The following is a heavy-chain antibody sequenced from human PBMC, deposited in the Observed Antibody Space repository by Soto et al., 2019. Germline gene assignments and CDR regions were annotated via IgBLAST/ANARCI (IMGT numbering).Heavy chain of an antibody. CDR1: GFTFDDYA. V-gene: IGHV3-9*01. Sequence: SLRLSCATSGFTFDDYALHWVRQAPGKGLGWVTGISWNSGTIGYADSVKGRFTISRDNAKNSLYLQMNSLRTEDTALYYCARDVWSRASGPPDSWGQGTLVTVSS. CDR2: ISWNSGTI. J-gene: IGHJ4*02. D-gene: IGHD3-10*01. CDR3: ARDVWSRASGPPDS.